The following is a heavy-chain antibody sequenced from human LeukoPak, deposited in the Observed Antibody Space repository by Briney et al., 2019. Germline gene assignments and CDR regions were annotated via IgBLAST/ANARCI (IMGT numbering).Heavy chain of an antibody. J-gene: IGHJ4*02. Sequence: ASVEVSCKASGYTFTSYYMHWVRQAPGQGLEWMGWINPNSGGTNYAQKFQGRVTMTRDTSISTAYMELSRLRSDDTAVYYCARLASLYDSSGYYWGDYWGQGTLVTVSS. CDR1: GYTFTSYY. D-gene: IGHD3-22*01. CDR2: INPNSGGT. V-gene: IGHV1-2*02. CDR3: ARLASLYDSSGYYWGDY.